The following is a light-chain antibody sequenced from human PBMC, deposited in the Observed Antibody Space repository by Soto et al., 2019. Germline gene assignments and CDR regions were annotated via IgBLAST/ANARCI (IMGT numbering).Light chain of an antibody. V-gene: IGLV1-51*01. Sequence: QSVLTQPPSVSAAPGQKVTISCSGSSSNIENNYVSWYQHLPGAAPKLLIYDNTERPSGIPDRFSGSKSGTSATLGITGLQTGDEGNYYCGTWDSSLSAGVFGGGTKVTVL. CDR3: GTWDSSLSAGV. J-gene: IGLJ2*01. CDR1: SSNIENNY. CDR2: DNT.